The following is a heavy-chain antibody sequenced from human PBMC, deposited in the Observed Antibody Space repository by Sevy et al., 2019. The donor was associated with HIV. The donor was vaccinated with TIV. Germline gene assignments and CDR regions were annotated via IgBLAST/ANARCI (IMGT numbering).Heavy chain of an antibody. CDR3: VRDRIDAAGGYSDY. V-gene: IGHV4-61*01. J-gene: IGHJ4*02. CDR2: ISYIRST. CDR1: GGSVCSGNYY. Sequence: SETLSLTCAVSGGSVCSGNYYWTWIRQPPGKGLEWIGYISYIRSTNYNPSLKSRVTISIDTSKNQLSLRLSSVTATDTAVYYCVRDRIDAAGGYSDYWGQGTLVTVSS. D-gene: IGHD6-13*01.